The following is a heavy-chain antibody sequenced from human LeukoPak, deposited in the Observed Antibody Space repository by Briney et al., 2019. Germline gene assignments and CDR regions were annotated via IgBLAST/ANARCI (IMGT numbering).Heavy chain of an antibody. V-gene: IGHV3-66*01. D-gene: IGHD6-13*01. Sequence: GGSLRLSCAASGFTVSSNYMSWVRQAPGKGLEWVSVIYSGGSTYYADSVKGRFTISRDNAKNSLYLQMNSLRAEDTAVYYCARDYIAAAGTVDYWGQGTLVTVSS. J-gene: IGHJ4*02. CDR1: GFTVSSNY. CDR2: IYSGGST. CDR3: ARDYIAAAGTVDY.